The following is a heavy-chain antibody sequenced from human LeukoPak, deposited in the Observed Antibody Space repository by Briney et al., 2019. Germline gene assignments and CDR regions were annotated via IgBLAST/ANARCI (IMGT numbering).Heavy chain of an antibody. D-gene: IGHD6-19*01. Sequence: PGGSLRLSCAASGFTFSSYAMSWVRQAPGKGLEWVSAISGSGGSTYYADSVKGRFTISRDNSKNTPYLQMNSLRAEDTAVYYCAKDRAGLGHFDYWSQGTLVTVSS. V-gene: IGHV3-23*01. CDR3: AKDRAGLGHFDY. CDR1: GFTFSSYA. CDR2: ISGSGGST. J-gene: IGHJ4*02.